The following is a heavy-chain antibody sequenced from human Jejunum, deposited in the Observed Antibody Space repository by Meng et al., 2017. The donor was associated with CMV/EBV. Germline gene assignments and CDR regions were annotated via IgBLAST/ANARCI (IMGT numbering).Heavy chain of an antibody. J-gene: IGHJ4*02. CDR3: AKARQCDD. CDR2: ISEIRDAS. Sequence: SLRLSCAASGFTFSNYAMTWVRQAPGKGLEWVSTISEIRDASYYGDSVKGRFAISRDNSKNTLYLQMSSLRVEDTAVYYCAKARQCDDWGQGTLVTVSS. V-gene: IGHV3-23*01. CDR1: GFTFSNYA.